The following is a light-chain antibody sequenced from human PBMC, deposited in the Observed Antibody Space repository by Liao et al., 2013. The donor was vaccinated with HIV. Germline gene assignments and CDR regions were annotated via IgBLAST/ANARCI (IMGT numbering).Light chain of an antibody. CDR1: NIGSNS. CDR3: QVWDTSSAHQV. Sequence: SYELTQPPSVSVAPGKTATITCGGNNIGSNSVHWYQQRPGQAPVLVIYYDNDRPSGIPERFSGSNSGNTATLTISRVEGGDEADYYCQVWDTSSAHQVFGGGTKLTVL. CDR2: YDN. J-gene: IGLJ3*02. V-gene: IGLV3-21*04.